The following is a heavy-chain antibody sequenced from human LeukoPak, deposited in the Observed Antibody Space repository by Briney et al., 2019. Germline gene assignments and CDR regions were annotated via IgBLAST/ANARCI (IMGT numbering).Heavy chain of an antibody. D-gene: IGHD3-10*01. CDR2: ISYDGSNK. CDR1: GFTFSSYG. J-gene: IGHJ6*02. Sequence: GRSLRLSCSASGFTFSSYGMHWVRQAPGKGLEWVAVISYDGSNKYYADSVKGRFTISRDNSKNTLYLQMNSLRAEDTAVYYCAKITMVRGAQHGMDVWGQGTTVTV. CDR3: AKITMVRGAQHGMDV. V-gene: IGHV3-30*18.